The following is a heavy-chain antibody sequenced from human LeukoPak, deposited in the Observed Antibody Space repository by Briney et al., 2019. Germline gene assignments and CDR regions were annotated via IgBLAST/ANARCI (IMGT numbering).Heavy chain of an antibody. CDR1: GFTFSSYA. D-gene: IGHD3-10*01. J-gene: IGHJ4*02. CDR2: ISGSGGST. CDR3: AREFYGLGSFVDY. Sequence: GGSLRLSCAASGFTFSSYAMSWVRQAPGKGLEWVSSISGSGGSTYYADSVKGRFTISRDNAKNSLYLQMTSLRAEDTAVYYCAREFYGLGSFVDYWGQGTLVTVSS. V-gene: IGHV3-23*01.